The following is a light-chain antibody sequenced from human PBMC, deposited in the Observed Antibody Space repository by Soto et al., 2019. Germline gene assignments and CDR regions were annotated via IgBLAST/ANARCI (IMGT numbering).Light chain of an antibody. V-gene: IGLV2-11*01. Sequence: QSVLTQPRSVSGSPGQSVTISCTGNSSDVGGYNYVSWYQQHPGKAPKLMIYDVSKRPSGVPDRFSGSKSGNTASLTISGLQAEDEADYYCCSYAGSSYVFGTGTKLTVL. CDR1: SSDVGGYNY. J-gene: IGLJ1*01. CDR3: CSYAGSSYV. CDR2: DVS.